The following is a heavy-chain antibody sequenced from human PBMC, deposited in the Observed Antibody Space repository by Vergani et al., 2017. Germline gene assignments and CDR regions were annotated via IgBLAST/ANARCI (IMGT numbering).Heavy chain of an antibody. Sequence: QVQLVESGGGVVQPGRSLRLSCAASGFSFSSFGFHWVRQAPGKGLEWVAFIHYDGSHENYIDSVKGRFTISRDNAKNSLYLQMNSLRAEDTALYYCVKDIAASGNYWYFDLWGRGTLVTVSS. D-gene: IGHD6-13*01. CDR1: GFSFSSFG. J-gene: IGHJ2*01. CDR2: IHYDGSHE. CDR3: VKDIAASGNYWYFDL. V-gene: IGHV3-30*02.